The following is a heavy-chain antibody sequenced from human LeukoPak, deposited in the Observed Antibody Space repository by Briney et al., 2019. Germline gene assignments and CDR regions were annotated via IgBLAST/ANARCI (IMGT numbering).Heavy chain of an antibody. D-gene: IGHD6-13*01. CDR2: IYQGGSEK. V-gene: IGHV3-7*01. CDR1: GFTFSCYL. Sequence: GGSLTLSCPGSGFTFSCYLMSGLRQAPGKELDGVANIYQGGSEKYYLDSVKGRFTIPRDNAKQALDLTMNSLRAEDTAVYYCARHGTWYSSRRSHYYYGMDVWGQGTTVTVSS. J-gene: IGHJ6*02. CDR3: ARHGTWYSSRRSHYYYGMDV.